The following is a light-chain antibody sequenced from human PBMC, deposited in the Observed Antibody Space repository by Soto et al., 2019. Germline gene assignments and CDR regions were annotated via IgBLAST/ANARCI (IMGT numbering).Light chain of an antibody. CDR3: QQYSSPTRT. CDR2: GAS. Sequence: EIVLTQSPGSLSLSPGERATLSCRASQSVSSYLAWYQQKPGQAPRLLIYGASSRATGFPDRFSGSGSGTDFSLTISRLEPEDSAVYYCQQYSSPTRTFGQGTKVDI. J-gene: IGKJ1*01. CDR1: QSVSSY. V-gene: IGKV3-20*01.